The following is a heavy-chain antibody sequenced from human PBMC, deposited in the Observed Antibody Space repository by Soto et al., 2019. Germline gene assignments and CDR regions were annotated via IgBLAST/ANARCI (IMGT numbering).Heavy chain of an antibody. Sequence: ASVKVSCKASGFSFTIYGISWVRQAPGQGLEWMGWISAYNGNTNYAQKFQGRVTMTTDTSTSTAYMELRSLRSDDTAVYYCARDLATYYDYIWGSYPPPAGYWGQGTLVTVSS. CDR2: ISAYNGNT. V-gene: IGHV1-18*01. J-gene: IGHJ4*02. CDR1: GFSFTIYG. D-gene: IGHD3-16*02. CDR3: ARDLATYYDYIWGSYPPPAGY.